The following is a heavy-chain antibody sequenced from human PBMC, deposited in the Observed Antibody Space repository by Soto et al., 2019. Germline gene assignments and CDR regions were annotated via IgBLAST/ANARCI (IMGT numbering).Heavy chain of an antibody. V-gene: IGHV3-23*01. CDR2: ISGSGGST. Sequence: GGSLRLSCAASGFTFSSYAMSWVRQAPGKGLEWVSAISGSGGSTYYADSVKGRFTISRDNSKNTLYLQMNSLRAEDTAVYYCAKDRGRYESSGYYYDYWGQGTLVTVSS. D-gene: IGHD3-22*01. J-gene: IGHJ4*02. CDR1: GFTFSSYA. CDR3: AKDRGRYESSGYYYDY.